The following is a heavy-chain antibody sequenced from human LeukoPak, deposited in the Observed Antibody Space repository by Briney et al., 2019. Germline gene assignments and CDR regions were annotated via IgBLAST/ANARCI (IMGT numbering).Heavy chain of an antibody. CDR1: GYTFTGYY. CDR3: ARGMIVYYYYYMDV. J-gene: IGHJ6*03. Sequence: GASVKVSCKASGYTFTGYYMHWVRQAPGQGLEWMGGIIPIFGTANYAQRFQGRVTITADESTNTAYMELSSLRSEDTAVYYCARGMIVYYYYYMDVWGKGTTVTISS. CDR2: IIPIFGTA. D-gene: IGHD3-22*01. V-gene: IGHV1-69*13.